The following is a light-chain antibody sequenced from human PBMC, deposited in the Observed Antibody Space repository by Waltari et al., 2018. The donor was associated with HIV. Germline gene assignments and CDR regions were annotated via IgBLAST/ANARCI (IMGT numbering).Light chain of an antibody. V-gene: IGKV3-15*01. J-gene: IGKJ1*01. CDR2: GAS. Sequence: EIVMTQSPATLSVSPGERATLSCRARQSVSGNLAWYQQKPGQAPRLLIYGASTRATGIPARFSGSGSVTEFTLSISSLQSEDFAVYYCQQYNVWPPWTFGQGTEVEIK. CDR1: QSVSGN. CDR3: QQYNVWPPWT.